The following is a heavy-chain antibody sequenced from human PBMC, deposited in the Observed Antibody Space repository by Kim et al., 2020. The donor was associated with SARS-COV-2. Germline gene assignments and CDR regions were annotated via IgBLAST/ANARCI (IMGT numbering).Heavy chain of an antibody. V-gene: IGHV1-69*04. D-gene: IGHD1-26*01. J-gene: IGHJ4*02. Sequence: SVKVSCKASGGTFSSYAISWVRQAPGQGLEWMGRIIPILGIANYAQKFQGRVTITADKSTSTAYMELSSLRSGDTAVYYCARVKSGGSYFPVFDYWGQGTLVTVSS. CDR1: GGTFSSYA. CDR2: IIPILGIA. CDR3: ARVKSGGSYFPVFDY.